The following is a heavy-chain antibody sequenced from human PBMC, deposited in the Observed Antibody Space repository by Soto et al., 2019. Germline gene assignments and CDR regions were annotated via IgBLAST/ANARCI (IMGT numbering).Heavy chain of an antibody. CDR2: IDWDDDK. Sequence: SGPTLVNPTQTLTLTCTFSGFSLSTSGMCVSWIRQPPGKALEWLARIDWDDDKYYSTSLKTRLTISKDTSKNQVVLTMTNMDPVDTATYYCARMGYYDSRGPLDYWGQGTLVTVSS. CDR3: ARMGYYDSRGPLDY. CDR1: GFSLSTSGMC. D-gene: IGHD3-22*01. J-gene: IGHJ4*02. V-gene: IGHV2-70*11.